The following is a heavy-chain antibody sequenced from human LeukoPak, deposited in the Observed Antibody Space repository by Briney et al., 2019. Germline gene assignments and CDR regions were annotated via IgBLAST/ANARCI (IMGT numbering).Heavy chain of an antibody. Sequence: GGSLRLSCAASGFTFISYSMNWVRQAPGRGLELVSSISSSSSYIYYADSVKGRFNISRDNAKNSLYLQMNSLRAVDTAVYYCAGITGDRYYFDYWGQGTLVTVSS. D-gene: IGHD7-27*01. J-gene: IGHJ4*02. CDR2: ISSSSSYI. V-gene: IGHV3-21*01. CDR1: GFTFISYS. CDR3: AGITGDRYYFDY.